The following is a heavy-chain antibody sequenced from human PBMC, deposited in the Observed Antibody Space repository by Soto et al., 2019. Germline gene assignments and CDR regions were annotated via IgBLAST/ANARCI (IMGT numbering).Heavy chain of an antibody. CDR2: INHSGST. D-gene: IGHD6-6*01. J-gene: IGHJ5*02. Sequence: PSETLSLTCAVYGGSFSGYYWSWIRQPPGKGLEWIGEINHSGSTNYNPSLKSRVTISVDTSKNQFSLKLSSVTAADTAVYYCARGTGAARLHHPTNWFDPWGQGTLVTVSS. CDR3: ARGTGAARLHHPTNWFDP. CDR1: GGSFSGYY. V-gene: IGHV4-34*01.